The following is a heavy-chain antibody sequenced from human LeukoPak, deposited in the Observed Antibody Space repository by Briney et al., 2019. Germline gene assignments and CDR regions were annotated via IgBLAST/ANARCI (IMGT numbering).Heavy chain of an antibody. CDR2: ISYDGNHK. CDR1: GFTFSSYA. V-gene: IGHV3-30*04. Sequence: GGSLRLSCTASGFTFSSYAIHWVRQAPGKGLEWVSAISYDGNHKYYADSVTGRFTISRDNSENTLSLQMNSLRPEDTAVYYCARSPEKWEILRGWLDFDYWGQGTLVTVSS. CDR3: ARSPEKWEILRGWLDFDY. D-gene: IGHD1-26*01. J-gene: IGHJ4*02.